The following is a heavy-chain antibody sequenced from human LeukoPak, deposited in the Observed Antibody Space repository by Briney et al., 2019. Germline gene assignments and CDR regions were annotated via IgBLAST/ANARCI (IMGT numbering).Heavy chain of an antibody. CDR1: EFVFSTYY. CDR3: VREHYDFFLDY. D-gene: IGHD3-3*01. V-gene: IGHV3-21*06. Sequence: GGSLRLSCAASEFVFSTYYMHWVRQAPGKGLEWVSSIRGESDYIYYRDSVKGRFTISRDNAKNSLYLQMNRLRVEDTAVYFWVREHYDFFLDYWGQGTLVTVSS. CDR2: IRGESDYI. J-gene: IGHJ4*02.